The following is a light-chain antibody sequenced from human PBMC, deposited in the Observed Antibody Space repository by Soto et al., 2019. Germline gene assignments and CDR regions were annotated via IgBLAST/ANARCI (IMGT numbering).Light chain of an antibody. CDR1: QSVSSSY. J-gene: IGKJ3*01. V-gene: IGKV3-20*01. CDR3: QQYGSSPIT. CDR2: GAS. Sequence: EIVLTQSPGTLSLSPGERATLSCRASQSVSSSYLAWYQQKPGQAPRLLIYGASSRATGIPDRFSGRGSGTDFTVTISRLEPEDFAVYYCQQYGSSPITFGPGTKVDIK.